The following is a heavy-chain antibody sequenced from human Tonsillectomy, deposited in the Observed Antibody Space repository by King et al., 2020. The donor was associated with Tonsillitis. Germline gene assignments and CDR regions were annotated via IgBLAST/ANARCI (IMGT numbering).Heavy chain of an antibody. CDR1: GFSMSNAW. V-gene: IGHV3-15*01. CDR2: SKSKTEGGTT. J-gene: IGHJ4*02. D-gene: IGHD2-2*01. CDR3: TTHPRHRSKIDY. Sequence: VQLVESGGGLVKPGGSLRLSCAASGFSMSNAWMSWVRQAPGKGLDWVARSKSKTEGGTTDYAGAVKGRFMISRNDSSNTLYLQMNSLKTEDTAVYYCTTHPRHRSKIDYWGQGTLVTVSS.